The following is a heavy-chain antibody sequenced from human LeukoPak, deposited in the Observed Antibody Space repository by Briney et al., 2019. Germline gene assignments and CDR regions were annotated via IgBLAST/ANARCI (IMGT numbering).Heavy chain of an antibody. CDR2: IIPIFGTA. J-gene: IGHJ4*02. CDR1: GGTFSSYA. V-gene: IGHV1-69*06. CDR3: ARNPSYYGSGSQPDRHLLNDY. Sequence: SVKVSCKASGGTFSSYAISWVRQAPGQGLEWMGGIIPIFGTANYAQKFQGRVTITADKSTSTAYMELSSLRSEDTAVYYCARNPSYYGSGSQPDRHLLNDYWGQGTLLTVAS. D-gene: IGHD3-10*01.